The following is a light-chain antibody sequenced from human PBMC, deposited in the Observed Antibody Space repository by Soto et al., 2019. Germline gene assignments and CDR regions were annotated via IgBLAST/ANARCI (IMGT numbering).Light chain of an antibody. CDR1: SSNTGNNY. J-gene: IGLJ2*01. V-gene: IGLV1-51*01. CDR3: GTWDSSLSAVV. Sequence: QSVLTQPPSVSAAPGQKVTISCSGSSSNTGNNYVSWYQQLPGTAPKLLIYDNNKRPSGIPDRFSGSKSGTSATLGITGLQTGDEADYYCGTWDSSLSAVVFGGGTKSPS. CDR2: DNN.